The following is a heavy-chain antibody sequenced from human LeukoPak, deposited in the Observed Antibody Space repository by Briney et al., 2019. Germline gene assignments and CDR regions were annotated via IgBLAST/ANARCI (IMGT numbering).Heavy chain of an antibody. Sequence: KTSETLSLTCAVYGGSFSGYYWSWIRQPPGKGLEWIGEINHSGSTNYNPSLKSRVTISVDTSKNQFSLKLSSVTAADTAVYYCARVEKSLTYFDYWGQGTLVTVSS. V-gene: IGHV4-34*01. CDR3: ARVEKSLTYFDY. J-gene: IGHJ4*02. CDR2: INHSGST. CDR1: GGSFSGYY. D-gene: IGHD3-10*01.